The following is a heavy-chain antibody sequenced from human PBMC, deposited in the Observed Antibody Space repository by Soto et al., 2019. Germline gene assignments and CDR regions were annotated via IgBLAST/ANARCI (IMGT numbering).Heavy chain of an antibody. Sequence: GSGPTLVNPTQTLTLPCTFSGFSLSTSGVGVGWIRQPPGKALEWLALIYWDDDKRYSPSLKSRLTITKDTSKNQVVLTMTNMDPVDTATYYCAHRYNDFWSGSENWFDPWGQGTLVTVSS. J-gene: IGHJ5*02. CDR3: AHRYNDFWSGSENWFDP. CDR1: GFSLSTSGVG. D-gene: IGHD3-3*01. V-gene: IGHV2-5*02. CDR2: IYWDDDK.